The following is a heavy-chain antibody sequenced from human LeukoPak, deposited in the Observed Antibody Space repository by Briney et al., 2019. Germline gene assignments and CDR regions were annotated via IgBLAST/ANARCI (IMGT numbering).Heavy chain of an antibody. Sequence: GASVNVSCKASGYTFTSYYMHWVRQAPGQGLEWMGIINPSGGSTSYAQKFQGRVTMTRGTSTSTVYMELSSLRSEDTAVYYCARTENWNRRFYYYYGMDVWGQGTTVTVSS. CDR1: GYTFTSYY. CDR2: INPSGGST. CDR3: ARTENWNRRFYYYYGMDV. V-gene: IGHV1-46*01. D-gene: IGHD1-1*01. J-gene: IGHJ6*02.